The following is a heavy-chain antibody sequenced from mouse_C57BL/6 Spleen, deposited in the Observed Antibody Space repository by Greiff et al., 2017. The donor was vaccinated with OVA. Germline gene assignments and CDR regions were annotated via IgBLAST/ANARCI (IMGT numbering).Heavy chain of an antibody. Sequence: EVQLKESVAELVRPGASVKLSCTASGFNIKNTYMHWVKQRPEQGLEWIGRIDPANGNTKYDPKFQGKATITADTSSNTAYLQRSSLTSEDTAIYYCARACDYPACFAYWGQGTLVTVSA. J-gene: IGHJ3*01. D-gene: IGHD2-13*01. CDR1: GFNIKNTY. CDR3: ARACDYPACFAY. CDR2: IDPANGNT. V-gene: IGHV14-3*01.